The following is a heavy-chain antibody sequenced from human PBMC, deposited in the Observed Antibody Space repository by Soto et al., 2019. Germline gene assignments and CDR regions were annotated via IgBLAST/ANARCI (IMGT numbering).Heavy chain of an antibody. J-gene: IGHJ4*02. CDR1: GFSLNTASGVG. Sequence: QITLKESGPTVVKPTQTLTLTCTFSGFSLNTASGVGVGWIRQPPGKALEWLALVYWDDDKRYSPSLKSRLXXXXXXXXXXXXXXXXXXXPXXXXXXXXARAQWFGDPFDYWGQGTLVTVSS. V-gene: IGHV2-5*02. CDR3: ARAQWFGDPFDY. CDR2: VYWDDDK. D-gene: IGHD3-10*01.